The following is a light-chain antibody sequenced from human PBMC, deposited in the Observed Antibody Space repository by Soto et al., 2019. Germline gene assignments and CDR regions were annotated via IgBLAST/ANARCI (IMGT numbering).Light chain of an antibody. V-gene: IGLV2-23*01. CDR3: CSYAGSTTFVI. CDR1: SSDVGSYNL. Sequence: QSALTQPASASGSPGQSITISCTGTSSDVGSYNLVSWYQQHPGKTPKLMIYEASKRPSGVSDRFFGSKSGNTASLTISGLQAEDEADYYCCSYAGSTTFVIFGGGTQLTVL. CDR2: EAS. J-gene: IGLJ2*01.